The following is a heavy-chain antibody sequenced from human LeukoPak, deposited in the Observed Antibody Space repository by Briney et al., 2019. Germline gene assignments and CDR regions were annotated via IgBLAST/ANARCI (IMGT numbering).Heavy chain of an antibody. J-gene: IGHJ5*02. CDR2: NYYSGST. D-gene: IGHD6-13*01. CDR3: ARVAAAGGYNWFDP. CDR1: GGSISSYY. Sequence: SETLSLTCTVSGGSISSYYWSWIRQPPGKGLEWIGYNYYSGSTNYNPSLKSRVTISVDTSKNQFSLKLSSVTAADTAVYYCARVAAAGGYNWFDPWSQGTLVTVSS. V-gene: IGHV4-59*01.